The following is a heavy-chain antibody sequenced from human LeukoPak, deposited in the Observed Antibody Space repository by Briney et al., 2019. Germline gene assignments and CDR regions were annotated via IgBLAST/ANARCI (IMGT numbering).Heavy chain of an antibody. CDR1: GFTFSSYS. V-gene: IGHV3-21*01. D-gene: IGHD3-22*01. Sequence: GGSLRLSCAASGFTFSSYSMNWVRQAPGKGLEWVSSISSSSSYVYYADSVKGRFTISRDNAKNSLYLQMNSLRAEDTAVYYCARGWRSGYYLYFDYWGQGTLVTVSS. J-gene: IGHJ4*02. CDR3: ARGWRSGYYLYFDY. CDR2: ISSSSSYV.